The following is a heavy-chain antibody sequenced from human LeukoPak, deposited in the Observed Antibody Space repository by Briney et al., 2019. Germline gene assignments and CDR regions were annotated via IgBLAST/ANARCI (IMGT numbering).Heavy chain of an antibody. CDR2: IFHTGNS. Sequence: PSETLSLTCTVSGDSISSGDYSWGWIRQPSGKGLEWIGYIFHTGNSYYNPSLRSRVTISVDRSRNQFSLRLTSVTAADTAVYYCARELWFVNAPGSWIDPWGPGTLVAVSS. CDR1: GDSISSGDYS. J-gene: IGHJ5*02. V-gene: IGHV4-30-2*01. CDR3: ARELWFVNAPGSWIDP. D-gene: IGHD3-10*01.